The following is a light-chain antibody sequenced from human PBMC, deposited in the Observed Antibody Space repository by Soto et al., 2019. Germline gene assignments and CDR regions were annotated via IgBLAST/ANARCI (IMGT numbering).Light chain of an antibody. Sequence: AIQLTQSPSSLSASVVGRVTIPCQASQDISNYLNLYQQKEGKAPKLLIYAASSLRSGVPSRFSGSGSGTDFTLTISSLQPEDFATYYCLKDYNYPRTFGQGTKVDIK. CDR1: QDISNY. CDR3: LKDYNYPRT. CDR2: AAS. V-gene: IGKV1-6*01. J-gene: IGKJ1*01.